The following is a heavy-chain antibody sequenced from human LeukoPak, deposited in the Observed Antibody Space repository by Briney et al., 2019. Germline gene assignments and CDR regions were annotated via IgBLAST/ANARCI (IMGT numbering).Heavy chain of an antibody. CDR3: ARDLNWGAGALDI. J-gene: IGHJ3*02. CDR2: INVSPAYI. D-gene: IGHD7-27*01. Sequence: GESLRLSCAACGFAFSSYSMSWVRQAPGKGLEWVSSINVSPAYISYADSVKGRFTISRDNAKSSLYLQMNSLRAEDTAVYFCARDLNWGAGALDIWGQGTMVTVSS. V-gene: IGHV3-21*01. CDR1: GFAFSSYS.